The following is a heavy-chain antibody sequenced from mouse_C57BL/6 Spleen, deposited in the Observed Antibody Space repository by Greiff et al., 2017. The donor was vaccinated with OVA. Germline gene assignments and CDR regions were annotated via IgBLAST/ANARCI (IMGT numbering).Heavy chain of an antibody. CDR3: ARKKNGYYAMDY. Sequence: VQRVESGPGLVQPSQSLSITCTVSGFSLTSYGVHWVRQSPGKGLEWLGVIWSGGSTDYNAAFISRLSISKDNSKSQVFFKMNSLQADDTAIYYCARKKNGYYAMDYWGQGTSVTVSS. CDR1: GFSLTSYG. V-gene: IGHV2-2*01. J-gene: IGHJ4*01. CDR2: IWSGGST.